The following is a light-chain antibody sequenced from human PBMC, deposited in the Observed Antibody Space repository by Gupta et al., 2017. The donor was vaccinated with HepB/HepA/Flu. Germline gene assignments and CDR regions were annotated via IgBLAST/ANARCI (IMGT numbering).Light chain of an antibody. CDR2: DVS. CDR1: SSDIGAYNS. V-gene: IGLV2-14*03. Sequence: SALTQPASVSGSPGQSITISCTGTSSDIGAYNSVSWYQQYPGKAPKLLIYDVSNRPSGVSNRFSASKSGNTASLTISGLQPEDEADYYCSSFTSTTTLVRFGGGTKLTVL. J-gene: IGLJ2*01. CDR3: SSFTSTTTLVR.